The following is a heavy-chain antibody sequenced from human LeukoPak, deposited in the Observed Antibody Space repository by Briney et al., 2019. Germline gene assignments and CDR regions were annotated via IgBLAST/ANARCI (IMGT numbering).Heavy chain of an antibody. D-gene: IGHD3-22*01. J-gene: IGHJ4*02. CDR2: VIPIYGTE. Sequence: AVKVSFKSSGGTFSNYAINWVRQAPGPGLEWMGGVIPIYGTENYAQKFQGRVTITADESTSTVYMELSSLKSEDTAVYYCAGGWDYDSGGRPTAYVYWGQGTLVTVS. CDR3: AGGWDYDSGGRPTAYVY. V-gene: IGHV1-69*13. CDR1: GGTFSNYA.